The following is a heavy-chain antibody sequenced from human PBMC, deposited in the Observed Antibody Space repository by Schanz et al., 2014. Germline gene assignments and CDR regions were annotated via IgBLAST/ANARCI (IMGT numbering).Heavy chain of an antibody. Sequence: QVQLVQSGAEVKKPGSSVKVSCKASGGTFSSYAFSWVRQAPGQGLEWMGKIIPILGSANYAQKFQGRVTITADKSTSTVYMELSSLRSEDTAIYYCARGNTIFGVVILGWLDPWGQGTLVTVSS. CDR1: GGTFSSYA. D-gene: IGHD3-3*01. CDR3: ARGNTIFGVVILGWLDP. CDR2: IIPILGSA. V-gene: IGHV1-69*04. J-gene: IGHJ5*02.